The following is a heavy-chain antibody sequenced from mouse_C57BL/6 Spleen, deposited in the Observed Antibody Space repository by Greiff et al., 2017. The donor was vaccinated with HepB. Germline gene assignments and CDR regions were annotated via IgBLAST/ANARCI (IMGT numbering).Heavy chain of an antibody. J-gene: IGHJ1*03. D-gene: IGHD1-1*01. CDR3: ARGYYGSSPYWYFDV. CDR1: GYSFTGYF. CDR2: INPYNGDT. Sequence: EVQLQQSGPELVKPGDSVKISCKASGYSFTGYFMNWVMQSHGKSLEWIGRINPYNGDTFYNQKFKGKATLTVDKSSRTAHMELRSLTSEDSAVYYCARGYYGSSPYWYFDVWGTGTTVTVSS. V-gene: IGHV1-20*01.